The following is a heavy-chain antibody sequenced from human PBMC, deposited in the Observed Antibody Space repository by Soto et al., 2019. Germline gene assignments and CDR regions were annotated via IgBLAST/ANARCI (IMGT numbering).Heavy chain of an antibody. CDR1: GFTFSSYG. D-gene: IGHD1-26*01. J-gene: IGHJ4*02. V-gene: IGHV3-30*18. CDR3: AKEGGLSGSYYISSSYYFDY. CDR2: ISYDGSNT. Sequence: VQLVESGGGVVQPGRSLRLSCVASGFTFSSYGMHWVRQAPGKGLEWVAIISYDGSNTYYADSVKGRSTISRDNSKNTLYLQMNSLRAEDTSVYYCAKEGGLSGSYYISSSYYFDYWGQGTLVTVSS.